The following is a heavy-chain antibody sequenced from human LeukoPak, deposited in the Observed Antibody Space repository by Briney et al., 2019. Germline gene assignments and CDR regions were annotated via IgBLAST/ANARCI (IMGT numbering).Heavy chain of an antibody. J-gene: IGHJ5*02. V-gene: IGHV1-18*01. CDR2: ISAYNGNT. CDR1: GYTFTSYG. Sequence: ASVKVSFKASGYTFTSYGISWVRQAPGQGLEWIGWISAYNGNTNYVQKLQGRVTMTTDTSTSTAYMELRSLRSDDTAVYYCARGRLQLERLRFDPWGQGTLVTVSS. CDR3: ARGRLQLERLRFDP. D-gene: IGHD1-1*01.